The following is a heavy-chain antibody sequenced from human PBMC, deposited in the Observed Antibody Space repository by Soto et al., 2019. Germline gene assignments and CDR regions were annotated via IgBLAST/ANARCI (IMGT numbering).Heavy chain of an antibody. V-gene: IGHV4-4*02. J-gene: IGHJ6*02. CDR1: GGSISSSNW. CDR3: ARDFYGSGTIYYYGMDV. Sequence: SETLSLTCAVSGGSISSSNWWSWVRQPPGKGLEWIGEIYHSGSTNYNPSLKSRVTISVDKSKNQFSLKLSSVTAADTAVYYCARDFYGSGTIYYYGMDVWGQGTTVTVSS. D-gene: IGHD3-10*01. CDR2: IYHSGST.